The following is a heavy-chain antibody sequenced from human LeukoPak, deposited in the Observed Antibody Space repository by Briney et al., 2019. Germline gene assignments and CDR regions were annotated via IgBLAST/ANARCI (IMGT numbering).Heavy chain of an antibody. CDR2: IYYSGST. Sequence: SETLSLTCTVSGGSISSYYWSWIRQPPGKGLEWIGYIYYSGSTNYNPSLKSRVTISVDTSKNQFSLKLSSVTAADTAVYYCASTLGYCSSTSCYEYYFDYWGQGTLVTVSS. V-gene: IGHV4-59*08. CDR3: ASTLGYCSSTSCYEYYFDY. D-gene: IGHD2-2*01. CDR1: GGSISSYY. J-gene: IGHJ4*02.